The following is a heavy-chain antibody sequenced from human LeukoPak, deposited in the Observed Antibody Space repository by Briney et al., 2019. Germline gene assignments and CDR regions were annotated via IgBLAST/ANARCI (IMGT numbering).Heavy chain of an antibody. Sequence: GGSLRLSCAASGFTFSSYGMHWDRQAPGKGLEWVAVISYDGSNKYYADSVKGRFTISRDNSKNTLYLQMNSLRAEDTAVYYCAKDLQDIVVVPAAMSLYYGMDVWGQGTTVTVSS. CDR1: GFTFSSYG. V-gene: IGHV3-30*18. J-gene: IGHJ6*02. CDR2: ISYDGSNK. D-gene: IGHD2-2*01. CDR3: AKDLQDIVVVPAAMSLYYGMDV.